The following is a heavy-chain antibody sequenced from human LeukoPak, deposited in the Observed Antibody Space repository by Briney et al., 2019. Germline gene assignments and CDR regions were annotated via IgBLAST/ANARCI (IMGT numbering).Heavy chain of an antibody. Sequence: GGSLRLSCAASGFTVSSNYMSWVRQAPGKGLEWVSVIYSGGSTYYAGSVKGRFTISRDNSKNTLYLQMNSLRAEDTAVYYCAGVLSGRGSLYSYYYYMDVWGKGTTVTISS. CDR3: AGVLSGRGSLYSYYYYMDV. CDR2: IYSGGST. CDR1: GFTVSSNY. V-gene: IGHV3-53*01. D-gene: IGHD3-10*01. J-gene: IGHJ6*03.